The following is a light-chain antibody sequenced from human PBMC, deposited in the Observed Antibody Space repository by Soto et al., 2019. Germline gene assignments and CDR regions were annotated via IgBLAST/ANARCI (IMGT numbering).Light chain of an antibody. V-gene: IGLV2-23*02. CDR3: CSYAGSSLLYV. J-gene: IGLJ1*01. CDR1: SSDFGSYNL. Sequence: QSALAQPASVSGSPGQSITISCTGTSSDFGSYNLVSWYQQHPGKAPKLMIYEVSKRPSGVSNRFSGSKSGNTASLTISGLQAEDEADYYCCSYAGSSLLYVFGTGTKVTVL. CDR2: EVS.